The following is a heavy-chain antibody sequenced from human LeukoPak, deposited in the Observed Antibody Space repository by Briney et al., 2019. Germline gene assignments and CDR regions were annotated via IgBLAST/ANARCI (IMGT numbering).Heavy chain of an antibody. D-gene: IGHD3-22*01. CDR1: GFTFSSYS. J-gene: IGHJ3*02. CDR2: ISSSGSTI. Sequence: PGGSLRLSCAASGFTFSSYSTNWVRQAPGKGLEWVSYISSSGSTIYYADSVKGRFTISRDNAKNSLYLQMNSLRAEDTAVYYCARDGGSSGPDAFDIWGQGTMVTVSS. CDR3: ARDGGSSGPDAFDI. V-gene: IGHV3-48*04.